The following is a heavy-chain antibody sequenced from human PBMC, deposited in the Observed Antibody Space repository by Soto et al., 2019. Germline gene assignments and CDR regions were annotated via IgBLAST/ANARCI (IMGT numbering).Heavy chain of an antibody. CDR3: AREAYSSSNGAGFNWFDP. V-gene: IGHV1-69*13. Sequence: ASVKVSCKASGGTFSSYAISWVRQAPGQGLEWMGGIIPIFGTANYAQKFQGRVTITADESTSTAYMELSSLRSEDTAVYYCAREAYSSSNGAGFNWFDPWGQGTLVTVSS. D-gene: IGHD6-6*01. J-gene: IGHJ5*02. CDR1: GGTFSSYA. CDR2: IIPIFGTA.